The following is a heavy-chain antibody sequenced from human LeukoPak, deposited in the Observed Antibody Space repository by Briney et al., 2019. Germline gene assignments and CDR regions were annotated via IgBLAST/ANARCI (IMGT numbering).Heavy chain of an antibody. V-gene: IGHV3-30*02. D-gene: IGHD2-21*01. Sequence: GGSLRLSCEASGFTFNSYGMHWVRHVPGKGLEWVAFIRYDGSNKYYADSVKGRFTLSRDNSKNTLYLQMSSLSADDTAVYYCAKDKGGILAKYYFDYWGQGTLVTVSS. J-gene: IGHJ4*02. CDR1: GFTFNSYG. CDR3: AKDKGGILAKYYFDY. CDR2: IRYDGSNK.